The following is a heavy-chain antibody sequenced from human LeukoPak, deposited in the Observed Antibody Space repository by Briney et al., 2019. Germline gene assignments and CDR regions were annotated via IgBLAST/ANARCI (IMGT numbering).Heavy chain of an antibody. D-gene: IGHD6-19*01. CDR2: IIPILGIA. Sequence: GASVKVSCKASGGTFSSYAISWVRQAPGQGLEWMGRIIPILGIANYAQKFQGRVTITADKSTSTAYMGLSSLRSEDTAVYYCARTSGWYSRGAFDIWGQGTMVTVSS. J-gene: IGHJ3*02. V-gene: IGHV1-69*04. CDR3: ARTSGWYSRGAFDI. CDR1: GGTFSSYA.